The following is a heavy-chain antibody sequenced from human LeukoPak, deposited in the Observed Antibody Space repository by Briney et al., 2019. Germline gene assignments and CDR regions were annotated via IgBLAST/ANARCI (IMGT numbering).Heavy chain of an antibody. CDR1: GYTFIRYG. CDR2: VSTFTPYT. Sequence: ASVTVSCRASGYTFIRYGIAWVRQAPGQGREWMGWVSTFTPYTNYAEKFQGRVTMTTDTSTATAYMELSSLTSDDTAVYYCARDHPAYCGGDCYKYYYDYWGHGTPVTVSS. CDR3: ARDHPAYCGGDCYKYYYDY. V-gene: IGHV1-18*01. D-gene: IGHD2-21*02. J-gene: IGHJ4*01.